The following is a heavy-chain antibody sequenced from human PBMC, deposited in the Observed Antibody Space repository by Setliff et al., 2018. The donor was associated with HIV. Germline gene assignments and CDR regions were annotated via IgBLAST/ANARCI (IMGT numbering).Heavy chain of an antibody. V-gene: IGHV4-39*07. J-gene: IGHJ6*03. CDR3: AREIQFSATTYYYYYTDD. Sequence: SQTLSLTCTVSGGSISSRGYYWGWIRQPPGKELEWIGSIYYSGSTYYNPSLKSRVAISVDTSKNQFSLKLTSVTAADTAVYYCAREIQFSATTYYYYYTDDWGRGTTVTVSS. D-gene: IGHD5-18*01. CDR2: IYYSGST. CDR1: GGSISSRGYY.